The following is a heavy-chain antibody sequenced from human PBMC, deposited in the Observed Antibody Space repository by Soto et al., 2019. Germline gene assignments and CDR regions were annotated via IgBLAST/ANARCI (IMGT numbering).Heavy chain of an antibody. J-gene: IGHJ4*02. V-gene: IGHV3-23*01. Sequence: GGSLRLSCAASGFTFTSYAMSWVRQAPGKGLEWVSLISGSGGDTYYADSVRGRFTVSRDNSKNTLYLQMNSLRAEDTAMYYCAKDRDLFHGGQGTLVTVSS. D-gene: IGHD3-10*01. CDR2: ISGSGGDT. CDR1: GFTFTSYA. CDR3: AKDRDLFH.